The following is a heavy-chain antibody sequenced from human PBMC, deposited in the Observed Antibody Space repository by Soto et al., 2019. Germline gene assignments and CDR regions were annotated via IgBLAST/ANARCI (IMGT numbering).Heavy chain of an antibody. D-gene: IGHD3-3*01. V-gene: IGHV1-69*08. CDR2: IIPILEKA. CDR3: ARDLDVVLNAYAFGWLDP. J-gene: IGHJ5*02. CDR1: GGTFSSYT. Sequence: QVQLVQSGAEVKKPGSSVKVSCKASGGTFSSYTISWVRQAPGQGLEWMGRIIPILEKADYAQKFQGRVTITADKSTSTAYMELSSLTSEDTAVYYCARDLDVVLNAYAFGWLDPWGQGTLVTVSS.